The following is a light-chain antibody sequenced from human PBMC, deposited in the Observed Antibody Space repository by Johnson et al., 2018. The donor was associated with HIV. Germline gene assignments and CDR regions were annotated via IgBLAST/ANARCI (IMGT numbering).Light chain of an antibody. Sequence: SVLTQPPSVSAAPGQKVTISCSGSSSNIGNNYVSWYQQLPGTAPKLLIYDNNKRPSGIPDRFSGSKSGTSATLGITGLQTGDEADYYCETWDSSLSVYVFATGTKVTVL. V-gene: IGLV1-51*01. CDR1: SSNIGNNY. CDR3: ETWDSSLSVYV. J-gene: IGLJ1*01. CDR2: DNN.